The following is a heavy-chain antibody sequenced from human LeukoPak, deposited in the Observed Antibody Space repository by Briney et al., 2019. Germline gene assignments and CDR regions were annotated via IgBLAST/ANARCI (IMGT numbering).Heavy chain of an antibody. CDR1: GFTFSSYW. CDR2: IKQDGSEK. Sequence: PGGSLRLSCAASGFTFSSYWMSWVRQAPGKGLEWVANIKQDGSEKYYVDSVKGRFTISRDNAKSSLYLQMNSLRAEDTAVYYCARDSGSYYAWTYFDYWGQGTLVTVSS. CDR3: ARDSGSYYAWTYFDY. V-gene: IGHV3-7*01. D-gene: IGHD1-26*01. J-gene: IGHJ4*02.